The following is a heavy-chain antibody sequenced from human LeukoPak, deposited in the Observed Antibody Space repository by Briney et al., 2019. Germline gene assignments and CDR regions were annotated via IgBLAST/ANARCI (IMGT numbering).Heavy chain of an antibody. J-gene: IGHJ5*02. Sequence: PGGSLRLSCAASGFTFSSYAMSWVRQAPGKGLEWVSAISGSGGSTYYADSVKGRFTISRDNSKNTLYLQMNSLRAEDTAVYYCAKDIAVAGIRVFGNWFDPWGQGPLVTVSS. CDR3: AKDIAVAGIRVFGNWFDP. CDR1: GFTFSSYA. CDR2: ISGSGGST. D-gene: IGHD6-19*01. V-gene: IGHV3-23*01.